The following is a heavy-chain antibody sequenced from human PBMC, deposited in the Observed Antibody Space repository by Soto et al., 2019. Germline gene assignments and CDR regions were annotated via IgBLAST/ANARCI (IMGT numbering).Heavy chain of an antibody. V-gene: IGHV4-34*01. CDR2: INHTGGT. J-gene: IGHJ4*02. D-gene: IGHD3-3*01. CDR3: ATRITVFGLLIPPFDY. CDR1: GGSVNGYY. Sequence: SETLSLTCAVYGGSVNGYYWNWIRQPPGKGLEWIGEINHTGGTHSNPSLKRRVTMSVDTSKNQFSLRLRSVTAADTATYYCATRITVFGLLIPPFDYWGQGTQVTVSS.